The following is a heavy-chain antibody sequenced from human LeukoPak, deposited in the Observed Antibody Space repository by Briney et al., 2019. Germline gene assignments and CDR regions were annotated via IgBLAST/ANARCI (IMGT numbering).Heavy chain of an antibody. D-gene: IGHD6-25*01. V-gene: IGHV1-69*04. CDR3: ASTYPGDRSGFDY. J-gene: IGHJ4*02. Sequence: GASVKVSCKASGGTFSSYAISWVRQAPGQGLEWMGRIIPILGIANYAQKFQGRVTITADKSTSTAYMELSSLRSEDTAVYYCASTYPGDRSGFDYWGQGTLVTVSS. CDR2: IIPILGIA. CDR1: GGTFSSYA.